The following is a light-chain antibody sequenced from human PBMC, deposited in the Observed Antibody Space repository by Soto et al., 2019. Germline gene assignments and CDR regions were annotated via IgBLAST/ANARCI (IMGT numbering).Light chain of an antibody. V-gene: IGKV3-20*01. CDR3: QQYCQQYGSSPPSWT. Sequence: ETVLTQSPGTLSLSPGERATLSCRASQTVSSSYLAWYQQKPGQAPRLLIYGASSRATGIPDRFSGSGSGTYITLTISSLEPEDFAVYYCQQYCQQYGSSPPSWTFGQGTRVEIK. CDR2: GAS. CDR1: QTVSSSY. J-gene: IGKJ1*01.